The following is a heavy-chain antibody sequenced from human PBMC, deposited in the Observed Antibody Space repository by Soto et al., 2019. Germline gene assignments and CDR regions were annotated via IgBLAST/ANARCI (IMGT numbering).Heavy chain of an antibody. V-gene: IGHV4-39*02. CDR3: ASLGRGWRDH. D-gene: IGHD6-19*01. CDR1: GGSISSSSYY. Sequence: QLQLQESGPGLVKPSETLSLTCTVSGGSISSSSYYWGWVRQPPGKGLEWIGNIDYSANTYYNPSLKSRVTISGDTSKNNFSLELSSVTAADTAVYYCASLGRGWRDHWGQGTLVTVSS. J-gene: IGHJ5*02. CDR2: IDYSANT.